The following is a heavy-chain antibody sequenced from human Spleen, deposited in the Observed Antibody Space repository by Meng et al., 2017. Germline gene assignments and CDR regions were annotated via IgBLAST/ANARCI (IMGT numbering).Heavy chain of an antibody. CDR1: GFTFSSYW. V-gene: IGHV3-21*01. D-gene: IGHD3-16*01. J-gene: IGHJ4*02. CDR3: ARDPGGSYFGY. Sequence: GGSLRLSCAASGFTFSSYWMHWVRQAPGKGLEWVSSISSSSSYIYYADSVKGRFTISRDNAKNSLYLQMNSLRAEDTAVYYCARDPGGSYFGYWGQGTLVTVSS. CDR2: ISSSSSYI.